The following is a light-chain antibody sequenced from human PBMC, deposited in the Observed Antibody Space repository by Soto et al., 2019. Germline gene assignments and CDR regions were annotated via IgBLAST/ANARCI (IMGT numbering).Light chain of an antibody. Sequence: QSVLTQPPSASGTPGQRVTISCSGSTSNIGSNTVNWYQQLPGTAPKLLIYSNNQRPSGVPDRFSGSKSGTSASLAISGLQSEDEADYYCAAWDDSLSGYVFGTGTKAHRP. J-gene: IGLJ1*01. CDR1: TSNIGSNT. V-gene: IGLV1-44*01. CDR3: AAWDDSLSGYV. CDR2: SNN.